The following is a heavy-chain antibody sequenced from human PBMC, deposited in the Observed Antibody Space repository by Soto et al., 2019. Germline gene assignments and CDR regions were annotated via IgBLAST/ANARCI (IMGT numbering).Heavy chain of an antibody. CDR2: ISGSGGST. CDR3: AKGVHDFWSGYSYYYYGMDV. CDR1: GFTFSSYA. J-gene: IGHJ6*02. V-gene: IGHV3-23*01. D-gene: IGHD3-3*01. Sequence: GGSLRLSCAASGFTFSSYAMSWVRQAPGKGLEWVSAISGSGGSTYYADSVKGRFTISRDNSKNTLYLQMNSLRAEDTAVYYCAKGVHDFWSGYSYYYYGMDVWGQGTTVTVSS.